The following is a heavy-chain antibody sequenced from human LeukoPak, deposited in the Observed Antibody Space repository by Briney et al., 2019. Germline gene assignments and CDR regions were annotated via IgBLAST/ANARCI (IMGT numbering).Heavy chain of an antibody. CDR1: GGSVSSGDYY. CDR3: ARSITMVRGVISWFDP. V-gene: IGHV4-30-4*01. J-gene: IGHJ5*02. D-gene: IGHD3-10*01. CDR2: IYYSGST. Sequence: PSETLSLTCTVSGGSVSSGDYYWSWISQPPGKGLEWIGYIYYSGSTYYNPSLKSRVTISVDTSKNQFSLKLSSVTAADTAVYYCARSITMVRGVISWFDPWGQGTLVTVSS.